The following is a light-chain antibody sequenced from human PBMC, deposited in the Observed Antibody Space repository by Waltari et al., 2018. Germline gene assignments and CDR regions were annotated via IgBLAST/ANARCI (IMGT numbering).Light chain of an antibody. Sequence: QSALTQPASVSGSPGQSITISCTGTSSDVGSFNLVSWYQRLPGKAPKLLISEVNKRPCGVSNRFFGSKSGITASLTISGLQTGDEADYYCCSYAGSTSYVVFGGGTKLTVL. CDR2: EVN. V-gene: IGLV2-23*02. CDR3: CSYAGSTSYVV. J-gene: IGLJ2*01. CDR1: SSDVGSFNL.